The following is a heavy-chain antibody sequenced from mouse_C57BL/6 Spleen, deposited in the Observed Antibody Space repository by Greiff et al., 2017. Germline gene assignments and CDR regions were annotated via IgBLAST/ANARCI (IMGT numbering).Heavy chain of an antibody. D-gene: IGHD4-1*01. V-gene: IGHV1-76*01. CDR2: IYPGSGNT. CDR1: GYTFTDYY. Sequence: VQRVESGAELVRPGASVKLSCKASGYTFTDYYINWVKQRPGQGLEWIARIYPGSGNTYYNEKVKGKATLTAEKSSTTAYMQLSSLTSEDSAVYFGAWDFDYWGQGTTRTVSS. J-gene: IGHJ2*01. CDR3: AWDFDY.